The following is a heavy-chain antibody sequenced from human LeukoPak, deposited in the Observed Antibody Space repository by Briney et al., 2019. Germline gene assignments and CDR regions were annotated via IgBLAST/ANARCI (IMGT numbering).Heavy chain of an antibody. Sequence: PSETLFLTCTVSGGSISGGGFYWSWIRQPPGKGLEWIGYLYHSGSTNYNPSLKSRVTISVDRSKNQFSLKLSSVTAADTAVYYCANYCSSSSCHIRRAFDIWGQGTMVTVSS. J-gene: IGHJ3*02. D-gene: IGHD2-2*02. CDR3: ANYCSSSSCHIRRAFDI. CDR2: LYHSGST. V-gene: IGHV4-30-2*01. CDR1: GGSISGGGFY.